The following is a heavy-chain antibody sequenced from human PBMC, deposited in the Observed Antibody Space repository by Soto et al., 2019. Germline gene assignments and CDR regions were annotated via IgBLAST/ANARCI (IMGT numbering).Heavy chain of an antibody. V-gene: IGHV1-69*04. CDR3: ARDSSGYYYFDY. Sequence: GASVKVSCKASGGTFSSCTISWVRQAPGQGLEWMGRIIPILGIANYAQKFQGRVTITADKSTSTAYMELSRLRSDDTAVYYCARDSSGYYYFDYWGQGTLVTVS. CDR2: IIPILGIA. D-gene: IGHD3-22*01. CDR1: GGTFSSCT. J-gene: IGHJ4*02.